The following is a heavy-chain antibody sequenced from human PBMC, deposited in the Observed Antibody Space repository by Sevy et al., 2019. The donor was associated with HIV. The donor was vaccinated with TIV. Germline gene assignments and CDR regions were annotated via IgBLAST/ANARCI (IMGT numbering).Heavy chain of an antibody. CDR1: GFTFSDYD. J-gene: IGHJ4*02. Sequence: GGSLRLSCAASGFTFSDYDMNWVRQAPGKGLEWVSFISSRSSYIYYAVSLKGRVTISRDNAYNSLFLQMHSLRAEDTAVYYCARAVDYYDSGGLYYWGQGALVTVSS. CDR2: ISSRSSYI. V-gene: IGHV3-21*05. CDR3: ARAVDYYDSGGLYY. D-gene: IGHD3-22*01.